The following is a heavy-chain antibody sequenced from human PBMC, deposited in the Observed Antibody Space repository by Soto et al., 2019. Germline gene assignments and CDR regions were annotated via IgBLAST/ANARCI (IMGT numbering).Heavy chain of an antibody. D-gene: IGHD6-19*01. CDR1: GFTFSSYS. CDR3: ARDTLAVAGYYYYYGMDV. J-gene: IGHJ6*02. Sequence: GSLRLSCAASGFTFSSYSMNWVRQAPGKGLEWVSSISSSSSYIYYADSVKGRFTISRDNAKNSLYLQMNSLRAEDTAVYYCARDTLAVAGYYYYYGMDVWGQGTTVTVSS. CDR2: ISSSSSYI. V-gene: IGHV3-21*01.